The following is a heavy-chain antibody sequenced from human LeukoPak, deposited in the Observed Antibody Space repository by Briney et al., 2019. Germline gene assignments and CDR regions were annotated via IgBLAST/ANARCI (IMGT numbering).Heavy chain of an antibody. J-gene: IGHJ4*02. CDR3: ARDEWDQSYFDY. CDR2: ISYDGSNK. Sequence: AGGSLRLSWAASGFTFSSNGLHWAGQAPAKGLEGVAVISYDGSNKYYADSVKGRFTISRDNSKNTLYLQMNSLRAEDTAVYYCARDEWDQSYFDYWGQGTLVTVSS. D-gene: IGHD1-26*01. CDR1: GFTFSSNG. V-gene: IGHV3-30*03.